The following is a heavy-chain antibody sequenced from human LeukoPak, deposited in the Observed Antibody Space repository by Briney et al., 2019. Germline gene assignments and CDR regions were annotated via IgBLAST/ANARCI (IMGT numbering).Heavy chain of an antibody. V-gene: IGHV1-69*02. J-gene: IGHJ4*02. CDR2: IIPILGIA. Sequence: SVEVSYKASGGAFSSYTISWVRRAPGQGRGWMGRIIPILGIANYAQKFQGRVTITADKSTSTAYMELSSLRSEDTAVYYCAIVEAGCSSTSCYDYWGQGTLVTVSS. CDR3: AIVEAGCSSTSCYDY. CDR1: GGAFSSYT. D-gene: IGHD2-2*01.